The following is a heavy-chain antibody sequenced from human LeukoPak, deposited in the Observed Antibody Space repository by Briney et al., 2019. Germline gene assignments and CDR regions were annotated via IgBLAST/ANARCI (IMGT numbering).Heavy chain of an antibody. CDR2: IKRDGSEK. Sequence: GGSLRLSCAASGFTFSTYWMSWVRQAPGKGLECVANIKRDGSEKYYVDSVRGRFTIFRDDAKSSLYLQMNSLRAEDTAVYFCARVYTGNRWHFDYWGQGTLVSVSS. D-gene: IGHD2-2*02. V-gene: IGHV3-7*03. J-gene: IGHJ4*02. CDR1: GFTFSTYW. CDR3: ARVYTGNRWHFDY.